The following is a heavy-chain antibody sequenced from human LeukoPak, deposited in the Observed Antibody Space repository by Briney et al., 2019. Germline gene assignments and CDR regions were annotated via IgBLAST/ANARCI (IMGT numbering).Heavy chain of an antibody. Sequence: SETLSLACTVSGGSISSYYWSWIRQPPGKGLEWIGYIYYSGSTNYNPSLKSRVTISVDTSKNQFSLKLNSVTAADTAVYFCARRAYSAAYWKHFDYWGQGTLVTVSS. CDR2: IYYSGST. D-gene: IGHD1-1*01. J-gene: IGHJ4*02. CDR1: GGSISSYY. CDR3: ARRAYSAAYWKHFDY. V-gene: IGHV4-59*08.